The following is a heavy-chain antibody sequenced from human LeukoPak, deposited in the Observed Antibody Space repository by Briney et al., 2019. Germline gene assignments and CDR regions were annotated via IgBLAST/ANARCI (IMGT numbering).Heavy chain of an antibody. Sequence: ASVKVSCKASGYTFTGYYMHWVRQAPGQGLEWMGWINTNSGGTNYAQKFQGRVTMTRDTSISTAYMELSRLRSDDTAVYYCARDNCKGILTGRTSGAFDIWGQGTMVTVSS. CDR1: GYTFTGYY. CDR2: INTNSGGT. CDR3: ARDNCKGILTGRTSGAFDI. V-gene: IGHV1-2*02. D-gene: IGHD3-9*01. J-gene: IGHJ3*02.